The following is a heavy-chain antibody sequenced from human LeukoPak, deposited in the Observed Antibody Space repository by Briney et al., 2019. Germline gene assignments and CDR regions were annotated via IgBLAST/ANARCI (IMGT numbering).Heavy chain of an antibody. CDR1: GFTFSTYE. V-gene: IGHV3-48*03. Sequence: GGSLRLSCAASGFTFSTYEMTWVRQAPGKGLEWLSYIAASGSTTLYADSVKGRFSISRDNAKNSLYLQMNSLRAEDTAVYYCARDDLTGYLDYWGQGTLVTVSS. D-gene: IGHD3-9*01. CDR2: IAASGSTT. CDR3: ARDDLTGYLDY. J-gene: IGHJ4*02.